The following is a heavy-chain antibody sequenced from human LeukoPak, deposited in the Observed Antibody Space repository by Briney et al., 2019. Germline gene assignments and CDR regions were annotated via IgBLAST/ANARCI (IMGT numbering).Heavy chain of an antibody. Sequence: GGSLRLSCAASGFTLRSYTMNWVRQAPGKGLEWVSSIGISSNKIYYADSVKGRFIISRDNAKNSVYLQMNSLRAEDTAVYYCARRPYSSSWYYFDYWGQGTLVTVSS. CDR1: GFTLRSYT. V-gene: IGHV3-21*01. J-gene: IGHJ4*02. CDR3: ARRPYSSSWYYFDY. D-gene: IGHD6-13*01. CDR2: IGISSNKI.